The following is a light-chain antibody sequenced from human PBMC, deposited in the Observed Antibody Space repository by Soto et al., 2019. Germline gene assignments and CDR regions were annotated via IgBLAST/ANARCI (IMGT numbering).Light chain of an antibody. CDR2: DAS. J-gene: IGKJ1*01. CDR1: QIISSW. V-gene: IGKV1-5*01. Sequence: DIQMTQSPSTLSASVGDRVIITCRASQIISSWLAWYQQKPGKVPKVLIYDASRLESGVPSRFSGSESGTEFTLTISSLQPDDFATYYCQQYNNYPWTFGQGTKVDIK. CDR3: QQYNNYPWT.